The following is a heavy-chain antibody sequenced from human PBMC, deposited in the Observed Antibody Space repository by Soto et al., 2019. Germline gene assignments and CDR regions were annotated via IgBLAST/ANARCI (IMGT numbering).Heavy chain of an antibody. D-gene: IGHD3-22*01. V-gene: IGHV4-59*01. CDR2: IYYSGST. CDR1: GGSISSYY. Sequence: KASETLSLTCTVSGGSISSYYWSWIRQPPGKGLEWIGYIYYSGSTNYNPSLKSRVTISVDTSKNQFSLKLSSVTAADTAVYYCARGEYYYDSSGYYQYWFDPWGQGTLVTVSS. J-gene: IGHJ5*02. CDR3: ARGEYYYDSSGYYQYWFDP.